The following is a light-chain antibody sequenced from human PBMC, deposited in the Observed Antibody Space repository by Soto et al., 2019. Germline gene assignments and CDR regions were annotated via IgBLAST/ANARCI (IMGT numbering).Light chain of an antibody. Sequence: ETVVTQSPATLSVSPGVKVSLFGRASQSVRDNLAWYVQKAGQAPRLLGYGASTRATAVPPRFSGSGSGPECTITISSLQSENLEVYFCQKYNNWPRTFGQGTRLEIK. CDR2: GAS. V-gene: IGKV3-15*01. CDR1: QSVRDN. CDR3: QKYNNWPRT. J-gene: IGKJ5*01.